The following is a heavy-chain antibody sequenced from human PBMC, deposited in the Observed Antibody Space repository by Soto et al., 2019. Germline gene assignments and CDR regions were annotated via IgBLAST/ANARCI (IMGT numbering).Heavy chain of an antibody. D-gene: IGHD2-21*02. CDR3: ARQRTSGVTQAYFDM. V-gene: IGHV4-39*01. J-gene: IGHJ4*02. Sequence: SETLSLTCTVTGDSISSRSYYWGWLRQPPGKGLEWIGSIYYSGRTYNNPSLRSRVSMSIDTSKAQFSLKLKSRTAAATAQNFCARQRTSGVTQAYFDMWGPGSLVTVSS. CDR1: GDSISSRSYY. CDR2: IYYSGRT.